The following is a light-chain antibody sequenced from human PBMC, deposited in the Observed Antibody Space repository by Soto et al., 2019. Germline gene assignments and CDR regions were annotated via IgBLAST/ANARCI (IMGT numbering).Light chain of an antibody. CDR2: GNS. V-gene: IGLV1-40*01. J-gene: IGLJ1*01. Sequence: QSVLTQPPSVSGAPGQRVTISCTGSSSNIGAGYDVHWYQQLPGTAPKLLIYGNSNRPSGVPDRFSGSKSGTSASLAITGLQAEYEADYYCQSDDSSLSGSYVFGTGTKVTVL. CDR1: SSNIGAGYD. CDR3: QSDDSSLSGSYV.